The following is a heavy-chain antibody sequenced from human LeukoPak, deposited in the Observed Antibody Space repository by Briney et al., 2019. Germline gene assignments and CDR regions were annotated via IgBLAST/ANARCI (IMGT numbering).Heavy chain of an antibody. J-gene: IGHJ6*04. V-gene: IGHV4-61*02. Sequence: PSETLSLTCTVSGGSISSTTYYWSWIRQPAGKGLEWIGRIYTSGSTNYNPSLKSRVTITVDTSKNQFSLKLSSVTAADTAVYYCARDGTPIYSSGWVYMDVWGKGTTVTVSS. CDR3: ARDGTPIYSSGWVYMDV. CDR2: IYTSGST. CDR1: GGSISSTTYY. D-gene: IGHD6-25*01.